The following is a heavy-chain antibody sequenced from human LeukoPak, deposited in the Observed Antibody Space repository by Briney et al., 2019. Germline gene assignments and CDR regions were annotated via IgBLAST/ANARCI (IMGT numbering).Heavy chain of an antibody. CDR2: ISGTGSST. V-gene: IGHV3-23*01. CDR1: VFTFGSYT. J-gene: IGHJ5*02. Sequence: GGCLRLSCEAAVFTFGSYTMNWVRQAPWKGLEWVSTISGTGSSTYYADSAKGRFTISRDNSKDTLFLQLNSLTAADTAMYFCAKASVAIPQYCNSWGQGTLVTVSS. D-gene: IGHD2-2*02. CDR3: AKASVAIPQYCNS.